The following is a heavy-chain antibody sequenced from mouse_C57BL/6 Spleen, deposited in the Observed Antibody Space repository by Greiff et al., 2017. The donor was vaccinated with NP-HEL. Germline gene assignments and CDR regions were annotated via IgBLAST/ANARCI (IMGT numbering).Heavy chain of an antibody. V-gene: IGHV1-61*01. Sequence: QVQLKQPGAELVRPGSSVKLSCKASGYTFTSYWMDWVKQRPGQGLEWIGNIYPSDSETHYNQKFKDKATLTVDKSSSTAYMQLSSLTSEDSAVYYCARETGGGYYVPFDYWGQGTTLTVSS. CDR2: IYPSDSET. D-gene: IGHD2-3*01. CDR3: ARETGGGYYVPFDY. J-gene: IGHJ2*01. CDR1: GYTFTSYW.